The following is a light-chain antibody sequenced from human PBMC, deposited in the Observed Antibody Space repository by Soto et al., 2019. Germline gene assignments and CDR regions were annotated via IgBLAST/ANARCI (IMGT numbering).Light chain of an antibody. Sequence: QSALTQPPSASGSPGQSVTISCTGTSSDVGGYNYVSWYQQHPGKAPKLMIYEVSKRPSGVPDRFSGSKSGNTASLTVSGLQAEDEADYYCSSYAGSNTVVFGGGIQLTVL. CDR1: SSDVGGYNY. CDR2: EVS. V-gene: IGLV2-8*01. CDR3: SSYAGSNTVV. J-gene: IGLJ2*01.